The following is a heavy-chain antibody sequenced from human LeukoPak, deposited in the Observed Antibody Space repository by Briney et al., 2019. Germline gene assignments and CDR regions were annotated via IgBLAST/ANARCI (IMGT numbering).Heavy chain of an antibody. CDR2: INPSGGST. CDR3: ARGRITMVRGVIYSNLAFDY. D-gene: IGHD3-10*01. V-gene: IGHV1-46*01. Sequence: GASVKVSCKASGYTFTSYYMHWVRQAPGQGLEWKGIINPSGGSTSYAQKFQGRVTMTRDTSTSTVYMELGSLRSEDTAVYYCARGRITMVRGVIYSNLAFDYWGQGTLVTVSS. J-gene: IGHJ4*02. CDR1: GYTFTSYY.